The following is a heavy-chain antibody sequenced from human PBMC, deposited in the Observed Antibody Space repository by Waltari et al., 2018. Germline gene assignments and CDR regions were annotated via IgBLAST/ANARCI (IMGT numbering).Heavy chain of an antibody. CDR2: VNPNSGTT. CDR3: ARGRDVFANFDYNWFDP. J-gene: IGHJ5*02. CDR1: GSTFINSE. V-gene: IGHV1-8*02. Sequence: QVQLVQTGAEVLRPGAAVTVSCQASGSTFINSEINWVRQAAGQGLEWMGWVNPNSGTTAYAQKFQGRISMTWDTFTRTAYMELSNLRSDDTAVFYCARGRDVFANFDYNWFDPWGQGTLVTVSS. D-gene: IGHD3-3*01.